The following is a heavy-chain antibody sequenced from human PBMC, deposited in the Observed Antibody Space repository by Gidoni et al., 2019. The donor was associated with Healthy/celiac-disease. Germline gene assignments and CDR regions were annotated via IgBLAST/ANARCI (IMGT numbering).Heavy chain of an antibody. J-gene: IGHJ4*02. CDR3: ARGVGGSNSVDY. Sequence: QVQLHESGPGLVKPSETLSLTCAVSGYSISIGSYWGWIRQPPGKGLEWIGSIYHSGSTSYNPSLKIRVPLSVDTSKNQFSLKLSSVTAADPAVYYCARGVGGSNSVDYWGQGTLVTVSS. V-gene: IGHV4-38-2*01. CDR2: IYHSGST. D-gene: IGHD1-26*01. CDR1: GYSISIGSY.